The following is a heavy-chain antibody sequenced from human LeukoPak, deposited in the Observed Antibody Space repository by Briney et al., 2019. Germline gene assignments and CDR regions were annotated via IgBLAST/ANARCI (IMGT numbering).Heavy chain of an antibody. J-gene: IGHJ6*03. Sequence: SVKVSCKASGGTFSTYAISWVRQAPGQGLEWMGRIIPIFGTANYAQRFQGRVTITTDESTSTAYMELSSLRSEDTAVYYCARGAVVDYMDVWGKGTTVTVSS. V-gene: IGHV1-69*05. CDR3: ARGAVVDYMDV. CDR2: IIPIFGTA. D-gene: IGHD2-21*01. CDR1: GGTFSTYA.